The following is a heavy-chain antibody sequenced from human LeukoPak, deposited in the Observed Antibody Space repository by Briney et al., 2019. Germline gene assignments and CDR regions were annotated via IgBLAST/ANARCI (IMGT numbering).Heavy chain of an antibody. D-gene: IGHD3/OR15-3a*01. Sequence: AETLSLTCAVYGGSFSDYYMSWVRQAPGKRLEWVSVIYSGGSTYYADSVKGRFTISRDSSKNTLYLQMNSLRAEDTAVYYCARDQFAFGLFDYWGQGTLVTVSS. CDR2: IYSGGST. V-gene: IGHV3-53*01. CDR3: ARDQFAFGLFDY. J-gene: IGHJ4*02. CDR1: GGSFSDYY.